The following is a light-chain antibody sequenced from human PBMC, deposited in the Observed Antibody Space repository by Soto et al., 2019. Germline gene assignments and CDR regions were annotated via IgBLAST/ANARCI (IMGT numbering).Light chain of an antibody. CDR1: SNDVGGVKY. Sequence: QSALTQPPSASGSPGQSVTISCTGTSNDVGGVKYVSWYQQHPGKAPKLMIYGVTERPSGVPDRFSGSRSGNTASLTVSGLQAEDEADYYCSSYLGINISLVFGTGTKLTVL. CDR3: SSYLGINISLV. CDR2: GVT. J-gene: IGLJ1*01. V-gene: IGLV2-8*01.